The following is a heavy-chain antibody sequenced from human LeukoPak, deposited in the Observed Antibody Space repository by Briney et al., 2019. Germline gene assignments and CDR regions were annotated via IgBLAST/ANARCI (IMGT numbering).Heavy chain of an antibody. V-gene: IGHV1-46*01. Sequence: ASVKVSCKASGYTFTSYYMHWVRQAPGQGLEWMGIINPSGGSTSYAQKFQGRVTMTRDMSTSTVYMELSSLRSEDTAVYYCASTPVFSSSAHSRFDYWGQGTLVTVSS. D-gene: IGHD6-6*01. CDR1: GYTFTSYY. J-gene: IGHJ4*02. CDR2: INPSGGST. CDR3: ASTPVFSSSAHSRFDY.